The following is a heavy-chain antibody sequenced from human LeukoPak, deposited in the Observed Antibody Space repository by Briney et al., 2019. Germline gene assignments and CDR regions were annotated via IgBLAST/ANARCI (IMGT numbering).Heavy chain of an antibody. CDR2: ISGSGGST. Sequence: GGSLRLSCAASGFTFSSYGMSWVRQAPGKGLEWVSAISGSGGSTYYADSVKGRFTISRDNSKNALYLQMNSLRAEDTDVYYCAKDSLFDSSGYYYVHPFDYWGQGTLVTVSS. D-gene: IGHD3-22*01. CDR3: AKDSLFDSSGYYYVHPFDY. V-gene: IGHV3-23*01. J-gene: IGHJ4*02. CDR1: GFTFSSYG.